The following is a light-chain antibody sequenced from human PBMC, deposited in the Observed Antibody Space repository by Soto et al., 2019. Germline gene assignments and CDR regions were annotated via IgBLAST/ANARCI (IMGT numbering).Light chain of an antibody. CDR3: CSYGGGNNFYV. Sequence: QSVLAQPPSASGSPGQSATISCTGTSSDAGSYDYVSWYQHLPDKAPKLIIYEVSKRPSGVPDRFSGSKSGNAASLTVSGLQAEDEGDYYCCSYGGGNNFYVFGTGTKVTVL. CDR1: SSDAGSYDY. J-gene: IGLJ1*01. V-gene: IGLV2-8*01. CDR2: EVS.